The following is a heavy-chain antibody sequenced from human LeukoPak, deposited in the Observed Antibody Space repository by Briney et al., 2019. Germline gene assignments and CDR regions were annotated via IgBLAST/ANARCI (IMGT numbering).Heavy chain of an antibody. J-gene: IGHJ6*03. V-gene: IGHV3-7*01. CDR2: IKQDGSEK. CDR3: ARVGEVATVKGYYYYYMDV. Sequence: GGSLRLSCAASGFTFSSYWMSWVRQAPGKGLEWVANIKQDGSEKYYVDSVKGRFTISRDNAKNSLYLQMNSLRAEDTAVYYCARVGEVATVKGYYYYYMDVWGKGTTVTVSS. CDR1: GFTFSSYW. D-gene: IGHD4-11*01.